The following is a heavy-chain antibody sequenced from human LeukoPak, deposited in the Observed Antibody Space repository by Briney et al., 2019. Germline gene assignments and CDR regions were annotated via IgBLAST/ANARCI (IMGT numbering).Heavy chain of an antibody. CDR2: ISSSSSYI. CDR3: ASSYYYDSSGYYWYFDL. CDR1: GFTFSSYS. D-gene: IGHD3-22*01. J-gene: IGHJ2*01. Sequence: GGSLRLSCAASGFTFSSYSMNWVRQAPGKGLEWVSSISSSSSYIYYADSVKGRFTISRDNAKNSLYLQMNSLRAEDTAVYYCASSYYYDSSGYYWYFDLWGRGTLVTVSS. V-gene: IGHV3-21*01.